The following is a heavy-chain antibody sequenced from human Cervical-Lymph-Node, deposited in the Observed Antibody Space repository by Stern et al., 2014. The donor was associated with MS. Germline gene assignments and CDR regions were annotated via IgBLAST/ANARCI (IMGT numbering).Heavy chain of an antibody. Sequence: VQLGESGPGLVKLSQTLSLTCTVSGDSITSSGYYWSWIRQPPGKCLEWIGYIHDSGSAYHNPSLKSRITISLDTSKNQISLKLDSVTAADTAVYYCARMVYDSSTYSYYSDYWGQGTLVTVSS. CDR2: IHDSGSA. V-gene: IGHV4-31*03. CDR3: ARMVYDSSTYSYYSDY. D-gene: IGHD3-22*01. J-gene: IGHJ4*02. CDR1: GDSITSSGYY.